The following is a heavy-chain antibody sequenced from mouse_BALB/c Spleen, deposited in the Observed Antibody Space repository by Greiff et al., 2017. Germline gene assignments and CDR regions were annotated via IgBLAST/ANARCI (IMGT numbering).Heavy chain of an antibody. D-gene: IGHD2-10*01. CDR2: INPNNGGT. CDR3: AREAYYGNCFDY. V-gene: IGHV1-18*01. Sequence: VQLQQSGPELVKPGASVKIPCKASGYTFTDYNMDWVKQSHGKSLEWIGDINPNNGGTIYNQKFKGKATLTVDKSSNTAYMELRSLTSEDTAVYYCAREAYYGNCFDYWGQGTTLTVSS. CDR1: GYTFTDYN. J-gene: IGHJ2*01.